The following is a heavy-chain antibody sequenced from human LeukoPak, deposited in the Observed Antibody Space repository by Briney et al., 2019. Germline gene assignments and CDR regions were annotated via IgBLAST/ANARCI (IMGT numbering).Heavy chain of an antibody. CDR2: INPNSGGT. CDR3: ASVGYCGGDCYDNWFDP. D-gene: IGHD2-21*02. J-gene: IGHJ5*02. CDR1: GYTFTGYY. V-gene: IGHV1-2*02. Sequence: ASVKVSCKASGYTFTGYYMHWVRQAPGQGLEWRGWINPNSGGTNYAQKFQGRVTMTRDTSISTAYMELSRLRSDDTAVYYCASVGYCGGDCYDNWFDPWGQGTLVTVSS.